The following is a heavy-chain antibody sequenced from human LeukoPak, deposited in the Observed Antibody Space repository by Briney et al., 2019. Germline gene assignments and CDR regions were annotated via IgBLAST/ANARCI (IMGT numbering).Heavy chain of an antibody. V-gene: IGHV3-30*02. CDR2: IRDDGSNK. D-gene: IGHD6-19*01. CDR1: GFTFSSYG. CDR3: AKGRGWYFDY. Sequence: GGSLRLSCAASGFTFSSYGMHWVRQAPGKGLEWVAFIRDDGSNKYYADSVKGRFTISRDNSRNTLYLQMNSLRAEDTAVHYCAKGRGWYFDYWGQETLVTVSS. J-gene: IGHJ4*02.